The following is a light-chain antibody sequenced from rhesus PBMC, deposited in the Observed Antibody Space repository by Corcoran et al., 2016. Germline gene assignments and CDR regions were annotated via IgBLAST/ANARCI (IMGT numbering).Light chain of an antibody. CDR2: KVS. CDR1: QSLVHSNGNTY. V-gene: IGKV2-64*01. Sequence: DVVMTQSPLALPITPGQPASISCRSSQSLVHSNGNTYLSWFQQKPDQPPRLLIYKVSKRYSGVPDSFSGSGAGTEFTLKISRVEAEDVGVYYCMQYTHRGTFGQGTKVEIK. CDR3: MQYTHRGT. J-gene: IGKJ1*01.